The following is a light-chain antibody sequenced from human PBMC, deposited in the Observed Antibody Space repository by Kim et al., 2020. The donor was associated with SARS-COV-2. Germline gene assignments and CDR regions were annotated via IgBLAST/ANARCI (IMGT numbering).Light chain of an antibody. J-gene: IGKJ1*01. CDR1: QDISNY. CDR2: AAS. Sequence: GDKATITCQTRQDISNYLAWYKQKPGKVPELLIYAASTLQSVVPSRFSGTGSGTDFTLTISSLQPEDVATYYCQKYYSDPAFGQGTKVDIK. V-gene: IGKV1-27*01. CDR3: QKYYSDPA.